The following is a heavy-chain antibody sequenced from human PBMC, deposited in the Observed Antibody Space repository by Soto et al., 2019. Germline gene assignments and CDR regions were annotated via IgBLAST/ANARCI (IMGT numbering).Heavy chain of an antibody. CDR1: GGSFSGYY. V-gene: IGHV4-34*01. J-gene: IGHJ5*02. D-gene: IGHD6-13*01. CDR3: ARARIAAADDWNNWFDP. CDR2: INHSGST. Sequence: SETLSLTCAVYGGSFSGYYWSRIRQPPGKGLEWIGEINHSGSTNYNPSLKSRVTISVDTSKNQFSLKLSSVTAADTAVYYCARARIAAADDWNNWFDPWGQGTLVTVSS.